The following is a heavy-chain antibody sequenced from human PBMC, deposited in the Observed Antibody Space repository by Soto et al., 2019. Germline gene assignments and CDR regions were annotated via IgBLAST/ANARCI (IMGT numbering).Heavy chain of an antibody. V-gene: IGHV3-11*06. CDR3: ERAEGSPLLPQQMDDGYFDY. D-gene: IGHD6-13*01. Sequence: GGSLRLSCAASGFAFSDYYMSWIRQSPGKGLEWVSYISISSSYTNYADSVKGRFTISRDNAKNSLYLQMNSLRAEETAVYYCERAEGSPLLPQQMDDGYFDYWGQGPLVTVSS. J-gene: IGHJ4*02. CDR2: ISISSSYT. CDR1: GFAFSDYY.